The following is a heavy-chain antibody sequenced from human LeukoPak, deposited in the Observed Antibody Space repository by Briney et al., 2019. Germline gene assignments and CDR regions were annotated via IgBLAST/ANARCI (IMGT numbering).Heavy chain of an antibody. J-gene: IGHJ4*02. CDR3: ARESYYDFWTGIDF. CDR1: GFTFSNYA. V-gene: IGHV3-30-3*01. Sequence: PGRSLRLSCAASGFTFSNYAMHWVRQAPGKGLEWVAVISYDGSYTYYADFVKGRFTISRDNSKNTLYLQMNSLRADDTAVLYCARESYYDFWTGIDFWGQGTLVTVSS. D-gene: IGHD3-3*01. CDR2: ISYDGSYT.